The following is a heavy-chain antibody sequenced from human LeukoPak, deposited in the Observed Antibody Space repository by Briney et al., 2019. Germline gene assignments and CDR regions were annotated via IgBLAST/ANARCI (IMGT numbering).Heavy chain of an antibody. V-gene: IGHV1-18*01. CDR2: ISAFNYII. Sequence: ASVKVSCKTSGYSFSHYGISWWRQAPGQGLEWVGWISAFNYIIEYAQKFQGRVTMTQDTATSTAYMELRSLTSDDTAVYYCASHKLNSPDDYWGQGTLVTVSS. CDR3: ASHKLNSPDDY. CDR1: GYSFSHYG. D-gene: IGHD2/OR15-2a*01. J-gene: IGHJ4*02.